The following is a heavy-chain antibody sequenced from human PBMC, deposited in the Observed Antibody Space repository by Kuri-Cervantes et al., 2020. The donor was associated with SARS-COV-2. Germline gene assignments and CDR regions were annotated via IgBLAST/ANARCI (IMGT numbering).Heavy chain of an antibody. V-gene: IGHV4-34*01. CDR2: INHSGST. CDR1: GGSFSGYY. D-gene: IGHD3-10*01. J-gene: IGHJ4*02. Sequence: SETLSLTCAVYGGSFSGYYWSWIRQPPGKGLEWIGEINHSGSTNYNPSLKSRVTISVDTSKNQFSLKLSSVTAADTAVYYCAGVPGIGYYFDYWGQGTLVTVSS. CDR3: AGVPGIGYYFDY.